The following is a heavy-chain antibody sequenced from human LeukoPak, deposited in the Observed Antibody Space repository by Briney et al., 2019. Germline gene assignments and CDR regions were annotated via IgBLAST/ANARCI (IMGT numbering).Heavy chain of an antibody. D-gene: IGHD3-10*01. J-gene: IGHJ4*02. CDR2: ISAYNGNT. CDR3: AREAPVRGVIIGIDD. Sequence: ASVKVSCKASGYTFTSYGISWVRQAPGQGLEWMGWISAYNGNTNYAQKLQGRVTMTTDTSTSTAYMELRSLRSDDTAVYYCAREAPVRGVIIGIDDWGQGTLVTVAS. V-gene: IGHV1-18*01. CDR1: GYTFTSYG.